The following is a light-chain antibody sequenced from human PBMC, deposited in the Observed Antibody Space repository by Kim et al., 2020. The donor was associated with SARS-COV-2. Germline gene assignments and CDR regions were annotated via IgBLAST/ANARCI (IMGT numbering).Light chain of an antibody. J-gene: IGKJ4*01. CDR3: RQYGKLPT. V-gene: IGKV1-33*01. Sequence: DIQLTQSPSSLSASVGDRVTITCQASQDINNYLNWYQQKPGKAPNLLIYDASKLETGVPSRFSGSGSGTESTLTISSLQPEDIASYYCRQYGKLPTFGGGTKVDIK. CDR2: DAS. CDR1: QDINNY.